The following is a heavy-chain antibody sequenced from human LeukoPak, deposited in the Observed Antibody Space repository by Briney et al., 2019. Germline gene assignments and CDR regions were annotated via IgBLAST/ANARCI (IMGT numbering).Heavy chain of an antibody. D-gene: IGHD1-26*01. J-gene: IGHJ4*02. CDR1: GYTFTSYA. CDR3: ARDQWELLDYFDY. CDR2: INTNTGNP. V-gene: IGHV7-4-1*02. Sequence: ASVKVPCKASGYTFTSYAMNWVRQAPGQGLEWMGWINTNTGNPTYAQGFTGRFVFPLDTSVSTAYLQISSLKAEDTAVYYCARDQWELLDYFDYWGQGTLVTVSS.